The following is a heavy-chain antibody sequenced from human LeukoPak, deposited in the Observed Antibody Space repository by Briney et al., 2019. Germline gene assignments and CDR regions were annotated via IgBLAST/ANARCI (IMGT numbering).Heavy chain of an antibody. CDR2: IYYSGST. V-gene: IGHV4-59*01. J-gene: IGHJ4*02. CDR1: GDSISRYY. Sequence: PSETLSLTCTVSGDSISRYYWSWIRQPPGKGLEWIGYIYYSGSTNYNPSLKSRVTISVDTSKNQFSLKLSSVTAADTAVYYCARGITQADYWGQGTLVTVSS. D-gene: IGHD3-10*01. CDR3: ARGITQADY.